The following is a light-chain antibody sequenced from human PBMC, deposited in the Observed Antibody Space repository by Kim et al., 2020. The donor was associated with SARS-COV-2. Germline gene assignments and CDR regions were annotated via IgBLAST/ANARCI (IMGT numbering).Light chain of an antibody. CDR2: EAS. CDR3: QQRTNWPIT. Sequence: EVVLTQSPSTLSLSPGERVTLSCRASQSVSIFLAWYQHKPAQAPRLLIYEASRRATGVPARFSGSGSGTDFTLTISSLEPDDSAVYYCQQRTNWPITFGQGTRLEI. V-gene: IGKV3-11*01. J-gene: IGKJ5*01. CDR1: QSVSIF.